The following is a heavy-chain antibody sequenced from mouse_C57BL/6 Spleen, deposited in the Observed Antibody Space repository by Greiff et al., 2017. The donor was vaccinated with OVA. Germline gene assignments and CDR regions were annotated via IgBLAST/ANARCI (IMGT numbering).Heavy chain of an antibody. D-gene: IGHD1-1*01. Sequence: VQVVESGAELVRPGASVTLSCKASGYTFTDYEMHWVKQTPVHGLEWIGAIDPETGGTAYNQKFKGKAILTADKSSSTAYMELRSLTSEDSAVYYCTRLHYYGSSFAYWGQGTLVTVSA. CDR1: GYTFTDYE. CDR3: TRLHYYGSSFAY. CDR2: IDPETGGT. J-gene: IGHJ3*01. V-gene: IGHV1-15*01.